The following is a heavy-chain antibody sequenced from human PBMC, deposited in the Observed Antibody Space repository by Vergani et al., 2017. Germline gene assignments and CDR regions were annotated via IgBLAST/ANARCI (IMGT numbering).Heavy chain of an antibody. CDR1: EFTFSHFA. D-gene: IGHD2-2*01. V-gene: IGHV3-23*01. CDR3: SIYCTSTSCYVRGLCHYFGMDV. J-gene: IGHJ6*02. CDR2: ISDGVGST. Sequence: EVHLLESGGGLVQPGGSLRLSCAGSEFTFSHFAMSWVRQAPEKGLEWVSVISDGVGSTYYADSVNGRFTISRDNSRNMLYMYIDSLRVEDMAVYDCSIYCTSTSCYVRGLCHYFGMDVWGQGTTVTVSS.